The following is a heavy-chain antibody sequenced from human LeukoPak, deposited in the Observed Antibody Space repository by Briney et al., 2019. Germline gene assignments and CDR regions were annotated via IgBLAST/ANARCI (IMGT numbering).Heavy chain of an antibody. CDR3: ARDDSDYGENAFDI. CDR1: GYTFTGYY. Sequence: ASVKVSCKASGYTFTGYYMHWVRQAPGQGLEWMGWINPNSGGTNYAQKFQGRVTMTGDTSISTAYMELSRLRSDDTAVYYCARDDSDYGENAFDIWGQGTMVTVSS. J-gene: IGHJ3*02. D-gene: IGHD4-17*01. V-gene: IGHV1-2*02. CDR2: INPNSGGT.